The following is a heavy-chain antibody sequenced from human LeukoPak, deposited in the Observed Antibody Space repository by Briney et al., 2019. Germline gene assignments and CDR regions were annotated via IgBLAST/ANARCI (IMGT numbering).Heavy chain of an antibody. Sequence: GGSLRLSCAASGFTFSSYWMSWVRQAPGKGLEWVANIKQDGSEKYYVDSVKGRFTISRDNAKNSLYLQMNSLRAEDTAVYYCARDDLDYYDSSGYYDWGQGTLVTVSS. J-gene: IGHJ4*02. V-gene: IGHV3-7*01. CDR1: GFTFSSYW. CDR2: IKQDGSEK. CDR3: ARDDLDYYDSSGYYD. D-gene: IGHD3-22*01.